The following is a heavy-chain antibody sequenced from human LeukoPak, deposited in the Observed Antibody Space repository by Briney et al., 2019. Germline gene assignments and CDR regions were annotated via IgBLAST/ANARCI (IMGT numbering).Heavy chain of an antibody. CDR1: GFTFSSYG. CDR2: ISGSGGST. D-gene: IGHD5-24*01. Sequence: GGSLRLSCAASGFTFSSYGMSWVRQAPGKGLEWVSAISGSGGSTYYADSVKGRFTISRDNSKNTLYLQMNSLRAEDTAVYYCAKGGRERWLQFEAFDIWGQGTMVTVSS. V-gene: IGHV3-23*01. J-gene: IGHJ3*02. CDR3: AKGGRERWLQFEAFDI.